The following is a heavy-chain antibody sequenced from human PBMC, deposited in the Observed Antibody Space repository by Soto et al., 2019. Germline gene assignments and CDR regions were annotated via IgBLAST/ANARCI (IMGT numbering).Heavy chain of an antibody. Sequence: QVQLVESGGGLVKPGGSLRLSCAASGFTFSDYYMSWIRQAPGKGLEPVSYISSSGSTIYYSDSVKGRFTISRDIANNSLDLQLNSLRAEDTAVYNCGVRGPDFDYWAQGTLGTVSS. CDR2: ISSSGSTI. CDR1: GFTFSDYY. CDR3: GVRGPDFDY. J-gene: IGHJ4*02. V-gene: IGHV3-11*01.